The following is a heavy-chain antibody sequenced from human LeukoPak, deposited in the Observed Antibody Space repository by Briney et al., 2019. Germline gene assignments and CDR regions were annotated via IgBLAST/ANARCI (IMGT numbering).Heavy chain of an antibody. J-gene: IGHJ4*02. Sequence: GGSLRLSCAASGFTFSSYGMHWVRQAPGKGLEWVAVIWYDGSNKYYADSVKGRFTISRDNSKNTLYLQMNSLRAEDTAVYYCARDGSVDYASSGYYLDYWGQGTLVTVSS. CDR3: ARDGSVDYASSGYYLDY. D-gene: IGHD3-22*01. CDR1: GFTFSSYG. CDR2: IWYDGSNK. V-gene: IGHV3-33*01.